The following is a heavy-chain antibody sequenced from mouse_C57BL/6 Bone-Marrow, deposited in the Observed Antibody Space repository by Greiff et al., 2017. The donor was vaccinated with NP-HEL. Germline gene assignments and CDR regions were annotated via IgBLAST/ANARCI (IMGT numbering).Heavy chain of an antibody. J-gene: IGHJ4*01. CDR2: IDPSDSYT. CDR3: ARYGYYAMDY. V-gene: IGHV1-50*01. Sequence: QVQLQQPGAELVKPGASVKLSCKASDYTFTSYWMQWVKQRPGQGLEWIGEIDPSDSYTNYNQKFKGKATLTVDTSSSTAYMQLSSLTSEDSAVYYCARYGYYAMDYWGQGTSVTVSS. D-gene: IGHD1-1*02. CDR1: DYTFTSYW.